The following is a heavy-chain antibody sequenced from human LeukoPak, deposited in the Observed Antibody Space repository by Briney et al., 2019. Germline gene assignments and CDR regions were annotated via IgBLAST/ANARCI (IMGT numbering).Heavy chain of an antibody. CDR2: ISSSSSYI. Sequence: KPGGSLRLSCAASGFTFSSYSMNWVRQAPGKGLEWVSSISSSSSYIYYADSVKGRLTISRDNAKNSLYLQMNSLRAEDTAVYYCARDQGSYGSGSYYDYWGQGTLVTVSS. V-gene: IGHV3-21*01. CDR1: GFTFSSYS. CDR3: ARDQGSYGSGSYYDY. D-gene: IGHD3-10*01. J-gene: IGHJ4*02.